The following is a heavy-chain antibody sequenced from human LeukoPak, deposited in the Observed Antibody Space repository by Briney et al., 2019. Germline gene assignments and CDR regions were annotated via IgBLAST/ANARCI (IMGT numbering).Heavy chain of an antibody. V-gene: IGHV1-8*01. J-gene: IGHJ4*02. CDR2: MSPNSGNT. CDR1: GYTFTNYD. Sequence: ASVTVSCKTSGYTFTNYDINWVRQATGQGLEWMGWMSPNSGNTGYAQKFQGRVTMTRDTSINTAYMELSSLRSEDTAVYYCASFSSGWDYWGQGTLVTVSS. CDR3: ASFSSGWDY. D-gene: IGHD6-19*01.